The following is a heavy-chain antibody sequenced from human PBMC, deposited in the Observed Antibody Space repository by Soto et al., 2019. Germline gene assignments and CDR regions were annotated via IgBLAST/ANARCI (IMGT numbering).Heavy chain of an antibody. CDR1: GGTFSSYS. V-gene: IGHV3-21*01. CDR2: ISSSSSYI. CDR3: ASPSIAARRGYYYYGMDV. Sequence: VQLVQSGAEVKKPGSSVKVSCKASGGTFSSYSMNWVRQAPGKGLEWVSSISSSSSYIYYADSVKGRFTISRDNAKNSLYLQMNSLRAEDTAVYYCASPSIAARRGYYYYGMDVWGQGTTVTVSS. D-gene: IGHD6-6*01. J-gene: IGHJ6*02.